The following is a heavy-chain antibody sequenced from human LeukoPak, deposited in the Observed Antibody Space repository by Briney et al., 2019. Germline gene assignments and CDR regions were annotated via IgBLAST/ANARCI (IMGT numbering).Heavy chain of an antibody. D-gene: IGHD3-3*01. Sequence: PSETLSLTCTVSGGSISSYYWSWIRQPAGKGLEWIGRIYTSGSTNYNPSLKSRVTMSVDTSKNQFSLKLSSVAAADTAVYYCARVYHYDFWSTDYYYYMDVWGKGTTVTVSS. V-gene: IGHV4-4*07. CDR1: GGSISSYY. CDR2: IYTSGST. CDR3: ARVYHYDFWSTDYYYYMDV. J-gene: IGHJ6*03.